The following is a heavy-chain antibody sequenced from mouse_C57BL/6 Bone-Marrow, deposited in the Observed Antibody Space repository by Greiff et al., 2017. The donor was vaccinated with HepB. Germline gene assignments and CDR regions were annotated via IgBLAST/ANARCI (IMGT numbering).Heavy chain of an antibody. CDR3: ARGEEYAMDY. J-gene: IGHJ4*01. Sequence: QVQLQQSGPGLVQPSQSLSITCTVSGFSLTSYGVHWVRQSPGKGLEWLGVIWSGGSTDYNAAFISRLSISKDNSKSQVFLKMNSLQADDTAIYYCARGEEYAMDYWGQGTSVTVSS. CDR1: GFSLTSYG. V-gene: IGHV2-2*01. CDR2: IWSGGST.